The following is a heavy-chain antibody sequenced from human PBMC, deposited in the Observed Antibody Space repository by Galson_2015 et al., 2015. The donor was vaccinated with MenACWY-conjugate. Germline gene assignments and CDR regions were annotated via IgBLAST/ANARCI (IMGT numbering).Heavy chain of an antibody. CDR1: GFSLTTSGMC. J-gene: IGHJ3*02. D-gene: IGHD3-10*01. Sequence: PALVKPTQTLTLTCTFSGFSLTTSGMCLSWIRQPPGKALEWLARIDWDNDKYYNRSLKTRLTISKDTSKNQVVLTMTNMDPVDTATYYCARKKMVRGSNDAFDIWGQGTMVTVSS. V-gene: IGHV2-70*11. CDR2: IDWDNDK. CDR3: ARKKMVRGSNDAFDI.